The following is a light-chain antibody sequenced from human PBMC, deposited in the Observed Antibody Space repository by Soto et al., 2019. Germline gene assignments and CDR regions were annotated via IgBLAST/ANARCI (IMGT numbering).Light chain of an antibody. CDR2: DVS. CDR1: SSDVGNYNY. J-gene: IGLJ3*02. Sequence: QSALTQPRSVSRSPGQSVTISCTGTSSDVGNYNYVSWYQQHPGKAPKVMIYDVSKRPSGVPDRFSGSKSGNTASLTISGLQVEDEADYYCCSYAGRYALWVFGGGTKLTVL. V-gene: IGLV2-11*01. CDR3: CSYAGRYALWV.